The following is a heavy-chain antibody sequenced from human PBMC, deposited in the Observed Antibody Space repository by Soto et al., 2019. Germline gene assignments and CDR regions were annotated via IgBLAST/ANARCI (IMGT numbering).Heavy chain of an antibody. Sequence: ASVKVSCKASGYTFTNYGISWVRQAPGQGLEWIGWINVYNGNTKYAQKEQGRVTMTTDTSTSTAYMELRSLRSDDTAVYYCARGVGSGSYYNQYNWFDPWGQGTLVTVSS. CDR2: INVYNGNT. D-gene: IGHD3-10*01. CDR1: GYTFTNYG. V-gene: IGHV1-18*01. J-gene: IGHJ5*02. CDR3: ARGVGSGSYYNQYNWFDP.